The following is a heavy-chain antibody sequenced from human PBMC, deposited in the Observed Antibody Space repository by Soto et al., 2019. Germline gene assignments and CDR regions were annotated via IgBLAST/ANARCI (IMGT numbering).Heavy chain of an antibody. CDR3: ASGDDIVATIPYYYYGMDV. CDR1: GYTFTSYD. D-gene: IGHD5-12*01. Sequence: QVQLVQSGAEVKKPGASVKVSCKASGYTFTSYDINWVRQATGQGLERMGWMNPNSGNTGYAQKFQGRVTMTRHTAISTAYMEMSSRRYEDTAVYYCASGDDIVATIPYYYYGMDVWGQGTTVTVSS. CDR2: MNPNSGNT. J-gene: IGHJ6*02. V-gene: IGHV1-8*01.